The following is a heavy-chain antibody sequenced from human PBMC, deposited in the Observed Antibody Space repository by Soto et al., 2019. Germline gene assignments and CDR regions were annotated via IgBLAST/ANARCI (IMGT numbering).Heavy chain of an antibody. CDR1: GYTFTSYD. D-gene: IGHD5-18*01. CDR3: ARPTRQGCSYGYYYYGMDV. Sequence: ASVKVSCKASGYTFTSYDINWVRQATGQGLEWMGWMNPNSGNTGYAQKFQGRVTMTRNTSISTAYMELSSLRSEDTAVYYCARPTRQGCSYGYYYYGMDVWGQGTTVTVSS. V-gene: IGHV1-8*01. J-gene: IGHJ6*02. CDR2: MNPNSGNT.